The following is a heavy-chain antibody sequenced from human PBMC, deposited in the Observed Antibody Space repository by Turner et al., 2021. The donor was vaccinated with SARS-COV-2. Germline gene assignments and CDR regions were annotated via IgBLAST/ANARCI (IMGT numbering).Heavy chain of an antibody. Sequence: QVQLQESGPGLVKPSETLSLTCSVAGGSITSYYWSWIRQAPGKGLEWIGCVYYDGSSNYNPSLKSRVTISVDTSKNQFSLKLTSVTAADTAVYYCASGSGSYSAWYFDYWGQGTLVTVSS. CDR2: VYYDGSS. J-gene: IGHJ4*02. D-gene: IGHD2-21*02. CDR1: GGSITSYY. CDR3: ASGSGSYSAWYFDY. V-gene: IGHV4-59*01.